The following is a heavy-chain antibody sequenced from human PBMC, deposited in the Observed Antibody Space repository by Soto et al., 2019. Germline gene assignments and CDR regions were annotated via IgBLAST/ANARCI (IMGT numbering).Heavy chain of an antibody. Sequence: QVQLVQSGAEVKKPGASVKVSCKASGYTFTNYGISWVRQAPGQGLEWMGWINAYNGNTKSAQKLQGRVPLTTDTSTSTAYMELRSLRSDDTAVYYCARDAAAGLNDCWGQGTLVTVSS. CDR3: ARDAAAGLNDC. J-gene: IGHJ4*02. V-gene: IGHV1-18*01. CDR1: GYTFTNYG. D-gene: IGHD6-13*01. CDR2: INAYNGNT.